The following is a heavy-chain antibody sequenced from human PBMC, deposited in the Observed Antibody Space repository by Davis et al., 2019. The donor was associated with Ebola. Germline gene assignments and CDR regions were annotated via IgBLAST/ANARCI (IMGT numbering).Heavy chain of an antibody. CDR3: ARGAAVMTTGDFPD. CDR2: LSYDGSNK. CDR1: GFTFSSYA. V-gene: IGHV3-30-3*01. Sequence: GGSLRLSCAASGFTFSSYAMHWVRQAPGKGLEWVAVLSYDGSNKYYADSVEGRFTISRDKSKSTLYLEMRRVRLEDTAVYYCARGAAVMTTGDFPDWGQGTLVTVSS. D-gene: IGHD4-11*01. J-gene: IGHJ4*02.